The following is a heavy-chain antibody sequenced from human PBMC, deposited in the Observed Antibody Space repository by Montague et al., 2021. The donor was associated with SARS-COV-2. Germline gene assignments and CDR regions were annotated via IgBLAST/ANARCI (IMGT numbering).Heavy chain of an antibody. CDR1: GGSITSGGYY. V-gene: IGHV4-31*03. Sequence: SQTLSLTCTVSGGSITSGGYYWTWIRQHPGKGLEWIGYIYHTGSTYYNPSLQSRLRTSVDSSKNQFSLKLSSVTAADTAVYYCARVQGITMIVVVIGAFDIWGQGTMVTVSS. J-gene: IGHJ3*02. CDR2: IYHTGST. CDR3: ARVQGITMIVVVIGAFDI. D-gene: IGHD3-22*01.